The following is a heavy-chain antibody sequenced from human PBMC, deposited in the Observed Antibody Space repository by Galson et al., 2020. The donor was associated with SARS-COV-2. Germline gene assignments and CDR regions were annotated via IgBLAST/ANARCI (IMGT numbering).Heavy chain of an antibody. J-gene: IGHJ4*02. CDR2: IYYSGST. CDR3: ARLAIFGVVAYFYY. CDR1: GGSISSYY. V-gene: IGHV4-59*08. D-gene: IGHD3-3*01. Sequence: SETLSLTCTVSGGSISSYYWSWIRQPPGKGLEWIGYIYYSGSTNYNPSLKSRVTISVDTSKNQFSLKLSSVTAADAAVYYCARLAIFGVVAYFYYWGQGTLVTVSS.